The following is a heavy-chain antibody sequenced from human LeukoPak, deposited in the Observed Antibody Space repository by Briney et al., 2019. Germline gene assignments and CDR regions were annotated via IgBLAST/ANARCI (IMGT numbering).Heavy chain of an antibody. V-gene: IGHV1-69*01. D-gene: IGHD3-10*01. CDR2: IIPIFGTA. J-gene: IGHJ4*02. CDR3: ARASYYGSGRILGEYYFDY. CDR1: GGTFSSYA. Sequence: ASVKVSCKASGGTFSSYAISWVRQAPGQGLEWMGGIIPIFGTANYAQKFQGRATITADESTSTAYMELSSLRSEDTAVYYCARASYYGSGRILGEYYFDYWGQGTLVTVSS.